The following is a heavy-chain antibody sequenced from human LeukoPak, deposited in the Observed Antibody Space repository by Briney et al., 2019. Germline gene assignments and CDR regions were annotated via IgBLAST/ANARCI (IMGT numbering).Heavy chain of an antibody. Sequence: PGRSLRLSCAASGFTFSSYGMHWVRQAPGKGLEWAAVISYDGSNKYYADSVKGRFTISRDNSKNTLYLQMNSLRAEDTAVYYCAKFRIAVAGPFDYWGQGTLVTVSS. CDR1: GFTFSSYG. V-gene: IGHV3-30*18. CDR2: ISYDGSNK. J-gene: IGHJ4*02. D-gene: IGHD6-19*01. CDR3: AKFRIAVAGPFDY.